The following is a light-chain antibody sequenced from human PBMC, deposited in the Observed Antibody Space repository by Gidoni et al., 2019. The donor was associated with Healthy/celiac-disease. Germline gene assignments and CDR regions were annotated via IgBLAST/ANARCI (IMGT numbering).Light chain of an antibody. J-gene: IGKJ4*01. CDR1: PSVSSY. CDR2: DAS. CDR3: QQRSNWLLT. V-gene: IGKV3-11*01. Sequence: EIALTQSPSTLSLSPGERATLSCRASPSVSSYLAWYQQKPGQAPRLLIYDASNRATGIPARFSGSGAGTDFTLTISSLEPEDFAVYYCQQRSNWLLTFGGGTKVEIK.